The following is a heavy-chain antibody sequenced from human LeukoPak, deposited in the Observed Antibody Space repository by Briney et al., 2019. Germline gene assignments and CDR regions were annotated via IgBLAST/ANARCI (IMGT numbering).Heavy chain of an antibody. CDR3: AKGRYTKDYFDY. CDR1: GFTFNTYG. Sequence: PGGSLRLSCAASGFTFNTYGMHWVRQAPGKGREGVAVILYDGSNENYADSVKGRFTISRDNSKNTLYLQLNSLRAEDTAVYYCAKGRYTKDYFDYWGQGTLVTVSS. V-gene: IGHV3-30*18. D-gene: IGHD3-16*02. J-gene: IGHJ4*02. CDR2: ILYDGSNE.